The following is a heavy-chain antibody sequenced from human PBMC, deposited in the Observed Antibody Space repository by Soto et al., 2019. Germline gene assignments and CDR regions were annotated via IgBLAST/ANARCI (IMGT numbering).Heavy chain of an antibody. CDR3: AVASTHNSSVAFDY. D-gene: IGHD3-22*01. Sequence: GGSLRLSCAASGFTFNTHWMHWVRQAPGKGLVWVSRINGDGSSTTYADSVKGRLTISRDNAKNTLYLQMNNLRAEDTAVYYCAVASTHNSSVAFDYWGQGTLVTVSS. J-gene: IGHJ4*02. CDR1: GFTFNTHW. CDR2: INGDGSST. V-gene: IGHV3-74*01.